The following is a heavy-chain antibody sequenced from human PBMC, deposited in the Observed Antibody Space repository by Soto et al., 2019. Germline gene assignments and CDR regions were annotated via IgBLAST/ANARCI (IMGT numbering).Heavy chain of an antibody. J-gene: IGHJ6*02. CDR1: GFTFSSYA. CDR2: ISGSGGST. Sequence: GESLKISCAASGFTFSSYAMSWVRQAPGKGLEWVSAISGSGGSTYYADSVKGRFTISRDNSKNTLYLQMNSLRAEDTAVYYCAKTVHDYGDYWARWDYYYYYGMDVWGQGTTVTVSS. CDR3: AKTVHDYGDYWARWDYYYYYGMDV. D-gene: IGHD4-17*01. V-gene: IGHV3-23*01.